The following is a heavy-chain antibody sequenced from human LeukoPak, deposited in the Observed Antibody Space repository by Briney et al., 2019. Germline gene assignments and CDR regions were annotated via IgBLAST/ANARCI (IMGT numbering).Heavy chain of an antibody. Sequence: GGSLRLSCAASGFTFSSYAMSWVRQAPGKGLEWVSAISGSGGSTYYADSVKGRFTISRDNSKNTLYLQMNSLRAEDTAVYYCAKAPNADTAMVGYYFDYWGQGTLVTVSS. CDR1: GFTFSSYA. CDR2: ISGSGGST. J-gene: IGHJ4*02. V-gene: IGHV3-23*01. CDR3: AKAPNADTAMVGYYFDY. D-gene: IGHD5-18*01.